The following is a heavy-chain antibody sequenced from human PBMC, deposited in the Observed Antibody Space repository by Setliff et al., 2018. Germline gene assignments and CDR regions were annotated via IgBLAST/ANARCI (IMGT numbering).Heavy chain of an antibody. V-gene: IGHV3-7*01. CDR2: INPDGGHT. Sequence: GGSLRLSCAASGFTFSSYWMSWVRQAPGKGLEWVAHINPDGGHTFYEDSVKGRFTISMDTSKNQFSLKVSSVTAADTAVYYCARSFSRREKFLLDYWGQGALVTVSS. J-gene: IGHJ4*02. CDR3: ARSFSRREKFLLDY. CDR1: GFTFSSYW.